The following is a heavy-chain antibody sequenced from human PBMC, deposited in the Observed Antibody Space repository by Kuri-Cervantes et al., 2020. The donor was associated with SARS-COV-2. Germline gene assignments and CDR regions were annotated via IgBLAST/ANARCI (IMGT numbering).Heavy chain of an antibody. CDR3: ARLSTMIAGIDY. J-gene: IGHJ4*02. CDR2: IDPSYSYT. Sequence: KVSCKGSGYSFTSYWISWVRQMPGKGLEWMGRIDPSYSYTNYSPSFQGHVTISADKSISTAYLQWSSLKASDTAMYYCARLSTMIAGIDYWGQGTLVTVSS. CDR1: GYSFTSYW. D-gene: IGHD3-22*01. V-gene: IGHV5-10-1*01.